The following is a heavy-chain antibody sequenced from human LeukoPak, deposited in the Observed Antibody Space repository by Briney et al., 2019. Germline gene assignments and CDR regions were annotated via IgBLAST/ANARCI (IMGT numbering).Heavy chain of an antibody. CDR3: ARDLSMASVGTSYGMDV. V-gene: IGHV3-11*01. D-gene: IGHD6-13*01. CDR1: GFTFSDYY. J-gene: IGHJ6*02. Sequence: GGSLRLSCAASGFTFSDYYMSWIRQAPGKGLEWVSYISSRGTTIYYADSVKGRFTISRDSARNSLYLQMDSLRAEDTAVYYCARDLSMASVGTSYGMDVWGQGTTVTVSS. CDR2: ISSRGTTI.